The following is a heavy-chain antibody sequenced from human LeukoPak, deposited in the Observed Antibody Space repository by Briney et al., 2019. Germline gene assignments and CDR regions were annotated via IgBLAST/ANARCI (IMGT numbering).Heavy chain of an antibody. CDR3: ARGPTYYDSSGYRLEY. D-gene: IGHD3-22*01. V-gene: IGHV1-2*02. CDR2: INPSNGGT. Sequence: GASVKVSCKASGYALSGYYMHWVRQAPGQGLEWMGWINPSNGGTNYAQNFQDRVTMTRDTSISTAYMELSSLTSDDTAVYYCARGPTYYDSSGYRLEYWGQGTLVTVSS. J-gene: IGHJ4*02. CDR1: GYALSGYY.